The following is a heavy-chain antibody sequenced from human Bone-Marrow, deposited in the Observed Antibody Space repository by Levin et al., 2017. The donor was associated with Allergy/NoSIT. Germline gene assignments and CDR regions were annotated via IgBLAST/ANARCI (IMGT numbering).Heavy chain of an antibody. Sequence: SCEASGFTFDDYAMHWVRQPPGKGLEWVAGLSWNSGYIGYADSVKGRFTISSDNAHNSMYLEMDSLRPEDTALYYGGKDSRFDNDGIDVWGQGTVLTVSP. V-gene: IGHV3-9*01. CDR2: LSWNSGYI. CDR1: GFTFDDYA. D-gene: IGHD1-1*01. CDR3: GKDSRFDNDGIDV. J-gene: IGHJ4*02.